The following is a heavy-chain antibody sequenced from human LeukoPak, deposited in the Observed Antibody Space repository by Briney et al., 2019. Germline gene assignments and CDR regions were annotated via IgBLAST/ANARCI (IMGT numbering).Heavy chain of an antibody. CDR1: GGSISSSSYY. D-gene: IGHD2-2*01. J-gene: IGHJ4*02. CDR3: ARHQLVVVPAAPDY. Sequence: SETLSLTCTVSGGSISSSSYYWGWIRQPPGKGPEWIGSIYYSGSTYYNPSLKSRVTISVDTSKNQFSLKLSSVTAADTAVYYCARHQLVVVPAAPDYWGQGTLVTVSS. V-gene: IGHV4-39*01. CDR2: IYYSGST.